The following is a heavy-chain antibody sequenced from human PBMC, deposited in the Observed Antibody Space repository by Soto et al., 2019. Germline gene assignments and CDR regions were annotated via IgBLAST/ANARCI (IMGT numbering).Heavy chain of an antibody. CDR3: AKDLRWVSAAGIRKSFDY. Sequence: PGGSLRLSCAASGFTFSSYAMGWVRQAPGKGLEWVSAISGSGGSTYYADSVKGRFTISRDNSKNTLYLQMNSLRAEDTAVYYCAKDLRWVSAAGIRKSFDYWGQGTLVTVSS. V-gene: IGHV3-23*01. CDR1: GFTFSSYA. CDR2: ISGSGGST. D-gene: IGHD6-13*01. J-gene: IGHJ4*02.